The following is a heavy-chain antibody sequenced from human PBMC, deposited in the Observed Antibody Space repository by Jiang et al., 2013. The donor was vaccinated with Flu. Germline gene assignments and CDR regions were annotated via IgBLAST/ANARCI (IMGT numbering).Heavy chain of an antibody. V-gene: IGHV3-30*18. J-gene: IGHJ4*02. CDR2: ISYDGSNK. D-gene: IGHD2-8*01. CDR1: GFTFSSYG. Sequence: VQLVESGGGVVQPGRSLRLSCAASGFTFSSYGMHWVRQAPGKGLEWVAVISYDGSNKYYADSVKGRFTISRDNSKNTLYLQMNSLRAEDTAVYYCAKEFQGSRYCTNGVCYILDYWGQGTLVTVSS. CDR3: AKEFQGSRYCTNGVCYILDY.